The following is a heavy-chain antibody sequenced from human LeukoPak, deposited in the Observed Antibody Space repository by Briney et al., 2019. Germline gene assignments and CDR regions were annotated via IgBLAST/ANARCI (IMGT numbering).Heavy chain of an antibody. Sequence: PSETLSLTCTVSGGSISSNSYYWGWIRQPPGKGLEWIGSIYYSGNSYYNPSLKSRVTISVDTSKNQFSLKLSSVTAADTAVYYCARGDYGGTLFSYWGQGTLVTVSS. D-gene: IGHD4-23*01. V-gene: IGHV4-39*01. CDR3: ARGDYGGTLFSY. CDR2: IYYSGNS. CDR1: GGSISSNSYY. J-gene: IGHJ4*02.